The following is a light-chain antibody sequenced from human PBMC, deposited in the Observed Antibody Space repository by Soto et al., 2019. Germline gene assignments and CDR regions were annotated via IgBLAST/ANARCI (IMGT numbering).Light chain of an antibody. CDR3: AAWDDTVRSYV. J-gene: IGLJ1*01. V-gene: IGLV1-47*01. CDR1: ISNIGNNY. Sequence: QSVLTQPPSVSVTPGQRVTISCSGSISNIGNNYVYWFQQLPGTAPKVLSNRNDQRPSGVPDRFSGSESGTSASLAISGLRSEDEAEYYCAAWDDTVRSYVFGTGTKLTVL. CDR2: RND.